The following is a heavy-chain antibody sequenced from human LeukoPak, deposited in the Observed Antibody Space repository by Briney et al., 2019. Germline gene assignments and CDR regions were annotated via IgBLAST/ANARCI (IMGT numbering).Heavy chain of an antibody. CDR1: GYSITGYY. Sequence: SVKVSFEAPGYSITGYYMYWARQSPGQGLEGMGWINPKSGDTKFAQKFQGRVTMTRDTSISTAYMELSRLTSDDTAVYYCARGLLYSPMDVWGQGTTVIVSS. J-gene: IGHJ6*02. D-gene: IGHD3-3*01. CDR3: ARGLLYSPMDV. V-gene: IGHV1-2*02. CDR2: INPKSGDT.